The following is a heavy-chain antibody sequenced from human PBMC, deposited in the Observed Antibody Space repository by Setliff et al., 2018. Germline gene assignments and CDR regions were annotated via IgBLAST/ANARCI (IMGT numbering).Heavy chain of an antibody. CDR3: ARPYTVWVYGMDV. CDR2: INNDGSST. J-gene: IGHJ6*02. D-gene: IGHD2-8*01. Sequence: GGSLRLSCAASGFTLSHNWMNWVRQGPGKGLVWVSYINNDGSSTAYADSVKGRFTISRDNAKNTLYMQMNSLRAEDTAVYYCARPYTVWVYGMDVWGQGTTVTVSS. V-gene: IGHV3-74*01. CDR1: GFTLSHNW.